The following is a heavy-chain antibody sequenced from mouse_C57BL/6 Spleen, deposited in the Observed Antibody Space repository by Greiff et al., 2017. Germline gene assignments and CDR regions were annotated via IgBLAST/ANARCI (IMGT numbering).Heavy chain of an antibody. J-gene: IGHJ4*01. CDR1: GFTFSDYG. CDR3: ARGGNYYGSIKDYYAMDY. V-gene: IGHV5-17*01. Sequence: EVKLVESGGGLVKPGGSLKLSCAASGFTFSDYGMHWVRQAPEKGLEWVAYISSGSSTIYYADTVKGRFTISRDNAKNTLFLQMTSLRSEDTAMYYCARGGNYYGSIKDYYAMDYWGQGTSVTVSS. CDR2: ISSGSSTI. D-gene: IGHD1-1*01.